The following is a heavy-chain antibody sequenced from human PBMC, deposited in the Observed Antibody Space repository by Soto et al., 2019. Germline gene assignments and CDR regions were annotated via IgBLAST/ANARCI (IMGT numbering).Heavy chain of an antibody. V-gene: IGHV4-59*08. J-gene: IGHJ4*02. CDR2: IYYSGST. CDR1: GGSISSYY. Sequence: PSETLFLTCTVSGGSISSYYWSWIRQPPGKGLEWIGYIYYSGSTNYNPSLKSRVTISVDTSKNQFSLKLSSVTAADTAVYYCARRYYDILTGNYLFDYWGQGTLVTVSS. D-gene: IGHD3-9*01. CDR3: ARRYYDILTGNYLFDY.